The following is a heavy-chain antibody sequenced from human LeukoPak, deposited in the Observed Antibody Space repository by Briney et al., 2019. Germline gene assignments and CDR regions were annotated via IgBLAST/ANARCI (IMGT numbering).Heavy chain of an antibody. J-gene: IGHJ5*02. D-gene: IGHD6-13*01. V-gene: IGHV3-23*01. CDR3: AGTKGIAAADNWFDP. CDR1: GFTFSSYA. CDR2: ISGSGGST. Sequence: GGSLRLSCAASGFTFSSYAMSWVRQAPGKGLEWVLAISGSGGSTYYADSVKGRFTISRDNSKNTLYLQMNSLRAEDTAVYYCAGTKGIAAADNWFDPWGQGTLVTVSS.